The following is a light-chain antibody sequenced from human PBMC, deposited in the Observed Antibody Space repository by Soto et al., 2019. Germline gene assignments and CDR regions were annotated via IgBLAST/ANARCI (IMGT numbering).Light chain of an antibody. Sequence: QSVLTQPASVSGSPGQSIAISCTGTSNDVGSCNYVSWYQQHPGKAPKLMIYDITNRPSGVSDRFSGSKSGNTASLTISGLQAEDEADYYCKSYTTSNTYVFGSGTKVTVL. CDR3: KSYTTSNTYV. CDR1: SNDVGSCNY. J-gene: IGLJ1*01. V-gene: IGLV2-14*01. CDR2: DIT.